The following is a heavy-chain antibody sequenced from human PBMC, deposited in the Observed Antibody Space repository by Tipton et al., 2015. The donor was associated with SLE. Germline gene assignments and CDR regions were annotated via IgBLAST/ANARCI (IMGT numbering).Heavy chain of an antibody. CDR2: MNPNRGNT. CDR3: ARITVVLDFDY. CDR1: GYTFTSYD. V-gene: IGHV1-8*02. J-gene: IGHJ4*02. D-gene: IGHD4-23*01. Sequence: QLVQSGPEVKKPGASVKVSCKASGYTFTSYDINWVRQATGQGLEWMGWMNPNRGNTGYAPKFQGRVTMTRNTSVSTAYMELSSLRSEDTAVYYCARITVVLDFDYWGQGTLVTVSS.